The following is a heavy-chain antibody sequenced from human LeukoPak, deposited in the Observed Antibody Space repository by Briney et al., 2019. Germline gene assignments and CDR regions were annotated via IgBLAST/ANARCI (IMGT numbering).Heavy chain of an antibody. CDR3: ASGPKQGFDI. J-gene: IGHJ3*02. Sequence: SETLSLTCIVSGGSISSYYWSWIRQPPGKGLEWIGYIYYSGSTNYNPSLKSRVTISVDTSKNQFSLKLSSVAAADTAVYYCASGPKQGFDIWGQGTMVTVSS. CDR2: IYYSGST. V-gene: IGHV4-59*01. CDR1: GGSISSYY.